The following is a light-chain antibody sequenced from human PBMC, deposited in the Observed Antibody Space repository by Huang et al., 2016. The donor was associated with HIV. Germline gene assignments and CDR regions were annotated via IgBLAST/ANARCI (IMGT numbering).Light chain of an antibody. CDR1: QGIINY. V-gene: IGKV1-16*02. J-gene: IGKJ2*01. CDR3: QQYKTYPYT. CDR2: AAS. Sequence: DIQMTQSPSSLSASVGDRVIITCRASQGIINYLAWFQQKPGKAPKSLIYAASTLQSGVPSKFSSLQPEDFATYYCQQYKTYPYTFGQGTKLEIK.